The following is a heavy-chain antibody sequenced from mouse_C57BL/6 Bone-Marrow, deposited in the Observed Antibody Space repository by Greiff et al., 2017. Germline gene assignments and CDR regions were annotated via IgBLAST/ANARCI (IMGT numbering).Heavy chain of an antibody. CDR3: ARSGDGGYWYFDV. J-gene: IGHJ1*03. Sequence: EVQLQQSGAELVKPGASVKLSCTASGFNIKDYYMHWVKQRTEQGLEWIGRIDPEAGETKYAPKFQGKATITADTSSNTSYLQLSSRTSEDTAVYYCARSGDGGYWYFDVWGTGTTVTVSS. CDR1: GFNIKDYY. V-gene: IGHV14-2*01. D-gene: IGHD1-1*02. CDR2: IDPEAGET.